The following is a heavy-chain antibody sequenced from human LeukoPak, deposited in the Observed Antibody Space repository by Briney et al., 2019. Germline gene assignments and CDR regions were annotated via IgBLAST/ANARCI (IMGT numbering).Heavy chain of an antibody. CDR1: GFSFASYD. D-gene: IGHD6-19*01. Sequence: GGSLRPSCAASGFSFASYDIHWVRQAPGKGPEWVTFIESDGSKEYYADSVKGRFTISRDNSKNTVYVQMKSLRPENTAVYYCAKEGSGWYYLDYWGQGTVVTVSS. J-gene: IGHJ4*02. V-gene: IGHV3-30*02. CDR3: AKEGSGWYYLDY. CDR2: IESDGSKE.